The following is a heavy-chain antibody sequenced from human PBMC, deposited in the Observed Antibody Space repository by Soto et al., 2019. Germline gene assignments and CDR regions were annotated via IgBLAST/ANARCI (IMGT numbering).Heavy chain of an antibody. V-gene: IGHV3-30*18. CDR3: AKDMEWLRLFYYYYGMDV. CDR2: ISYDGSNK. J-gene: IGHJ6*02. D-gene: IGHD5-12*01. Sequence: VQLVESGGGLVKPGGSLRLSCAASGFTFSSYGMHWVRQAPGKGLEWVAVISYDGSNKYYADSVKGRFTISRDNSKNTLYLQMNSLRAEDTAVYYCAKDMEWLRLFYYYYGMDVWGQGTTVTVSS. CDR1: GFTFSSYG.